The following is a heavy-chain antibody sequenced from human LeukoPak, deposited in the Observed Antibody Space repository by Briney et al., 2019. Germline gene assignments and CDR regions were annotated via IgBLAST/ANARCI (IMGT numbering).Heavy chain of an antibody. Sequence: GGSLRLSCAASGFTFSTYWMHWVRQAPGQGPVWFSRISPDGSTTTYADSVRGRFSISRDNAKNTLYMQMNSLRVDDTAVYYCVRGSSTWSPLGDYWGQGTLVTVST. J-gene: IGHJ4*02. CDR3: VRGSSTWSPLGDY. D-gene: IGHD6-13*01. CDR2: ISPDGSTT. V-gene: IGHV3-74*01. CDR1: GFTFSTYW.